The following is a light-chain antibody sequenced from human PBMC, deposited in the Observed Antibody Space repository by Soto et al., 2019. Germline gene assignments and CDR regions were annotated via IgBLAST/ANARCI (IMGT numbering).Light chain of an antibody. Sequence: EIVMTQSPATLSVPPGDRATLSCRASEGVRGDVAWYQQRPGQAPRLLIYGGSIRAADVPARFSGSGFGTEFTLTISSLQSEDSAGYYCQQYNDWPTINFAQGTRLETK. J-gene: IGKJ5*01. CDR1: EGVRGD. V-gene: IGKV3-15*01. CDR2: GGS. CDR3: QQYNDWPTIN.